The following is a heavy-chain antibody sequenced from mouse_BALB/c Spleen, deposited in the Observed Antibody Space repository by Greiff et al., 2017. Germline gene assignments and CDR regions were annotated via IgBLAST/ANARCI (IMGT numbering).Heavy chain of an antibody. CDR1: GYSITSGYY. CDR3: ARGWLPSFDY. Sequence: EVKLMESGPGLVKPSQSLSLTCSVTGYSITSGYYWNWIRQFPGNKLEWMGYISYDGSNNYNPSLKNRISITRDTSKNQFFLKLNSVTTEDTATYYCARGWLPSFDYWGQGTTLTVSS. V-gene: IGHV3-6*02. CDR2: ISYDGSN. J-gene: IGHJ2*01. D-gene: IGHD2-2*01.